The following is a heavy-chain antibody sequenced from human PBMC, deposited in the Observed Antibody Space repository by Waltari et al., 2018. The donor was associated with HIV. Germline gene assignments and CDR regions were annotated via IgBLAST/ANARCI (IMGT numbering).Heavy chain of an antibody. CDR3: TTSAIGNIFDN. J-gene: IGHJ4*02. CDR1: GLAFSDYH. Sequence: EVQLVESGGGLVQPGGSLRLSCAASGLAFSDYHMDWVRQAPGKGLEWVGRIRNKPSSYTTEYAASVKGRFSISRDDSRNSLYLQMNSLKTEDTAVYYWTTSAIGNIFDNWGQGTLVTVSS. D-gene: IGHD1-1*01. V-gene: IGHV3-72*01. CDR2: IRNKPSSYTT.